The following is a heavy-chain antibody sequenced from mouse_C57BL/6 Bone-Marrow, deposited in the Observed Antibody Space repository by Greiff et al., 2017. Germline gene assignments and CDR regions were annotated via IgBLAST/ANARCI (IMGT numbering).Heavy chain of an antibody. V-gene: IGHV1-59*01. J-gene: IGHJ3*01. Sequence: VQLQQPGAELVRPGTSVKLSCKASGYTFTSYWMHWVKQRPGQGLEWIGVIDPSDSYTNYNQKFKGKATLTVDTSSSTAYMQLSSLTSEDSAVDYCARNDDYDLFAYWGQGTLVTVSA. CDR1: GYTFTSYW. D-gene: IGHD2-4*01. CDR2: IDPSDSYT. CDR3: ARNDDYDLFAY.